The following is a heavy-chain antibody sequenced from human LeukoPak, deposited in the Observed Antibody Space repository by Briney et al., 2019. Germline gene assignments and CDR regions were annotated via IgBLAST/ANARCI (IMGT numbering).Heavy chain of an antibody. D-gene: IGHD3-22*01. CDR2: IYYSGST. Sequence: SQTLSLTCTVSGGSISSGGYYWSWIRPHPGKGLEWIGYIYYSGSTYYNPSLKSRVTISVDTSKNQFSLKLSSVTAADTAVYYCASYYYDSSGYYAFDIWGQGTMVTVSS. V-gene: IGHV4-31*03. CDR1: GGSISSGGYY. CDR3: ASYYYDSSGYYAFDI. J-gene: IGHJ3*02.